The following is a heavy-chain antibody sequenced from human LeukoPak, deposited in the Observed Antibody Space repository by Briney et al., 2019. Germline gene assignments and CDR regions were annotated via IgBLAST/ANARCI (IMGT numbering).Heavy chain of an antibody. Sequence: SGGSLRLSCAASGFTFSSYGMHWVRQAPGKGLEWVAVIWYDGSNKYYADSVKGRFTISRDNSKNTLYLQMNSLSAEDTAVYYCAKNIIVGPTVAFDIWGQGTMVTVSS. J-gene: IGHJ3*02. V-gene: IGHV3-30*02. D-gene: IGHD1-26*01. CDR1: GFTFSSYG. CDR3: AKNIIVGPTVAFDI. CDR2: IWYDGSNK.